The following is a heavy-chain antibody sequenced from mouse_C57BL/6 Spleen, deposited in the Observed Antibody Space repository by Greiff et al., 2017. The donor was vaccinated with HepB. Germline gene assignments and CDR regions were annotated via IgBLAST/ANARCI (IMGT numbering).Heavy chain of an antibody. Sequence: VQLQQSGAELVKPGASVKLSCKASGYTFTEYTIHWVKQRSGQGLEWIGWFYPGSGSIKYNEKFKDKATLTADKASSTVYMELSRLTSEDPALYFCARHEGQLRPDYAMDYWGQGTSVTVSS. CDR3: ARHEGQLRPDYAMDY. V-gene: IGHV1-62-2*01. D-gene: IGHD3-2*02. CDR2: FYPGSGSI. J-gene: IGHJ4*01. CDR1: GYTFTEYT.